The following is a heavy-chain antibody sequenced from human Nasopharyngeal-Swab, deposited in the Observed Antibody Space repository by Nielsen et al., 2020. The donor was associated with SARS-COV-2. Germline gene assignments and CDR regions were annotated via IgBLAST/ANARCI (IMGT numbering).Heavy chain of an antibody. J-gene: IGHJ4*02. CDR2: ITVSGDAT. D-gene: IGHD7-27*01. Sequence: GGSLRLSCAASGFTFNSYVMIWVRQAPGEGLEWVSYITVSGDATNYAESVKGRFTISRDNSKNLLYLQMNSLGVEDTATYYCAPDPNWGLGYWGRGTLVTVSS. CDR3: APDPNWGLGY. V-gene: IGHV3-23*01. CDR1: GFTFNSYV.